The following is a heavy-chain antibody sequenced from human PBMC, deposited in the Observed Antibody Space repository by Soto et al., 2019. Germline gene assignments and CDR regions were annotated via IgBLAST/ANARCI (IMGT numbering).Heavy chain of an antibody. CDR2: ISYDGSNK. CDR3: AKAMAIASAGPAFDP. CDR1: GFTFSSYG. V-gene: IGHV3-30*18. J-gene: IGHJ5*02. Sequence: QVQLVESGGGVVQPGRSLRLSCAASGFTFSSYGMHWVRQAPGKGLEWVAVISYDGSNKYYADSVKGRFTISRDNSKNLLYLPMNSLRAEDTAVYYGAKAMAIASAGPAFDPWGQGTLFTVSS. D-gene: IGHD6-13*01.